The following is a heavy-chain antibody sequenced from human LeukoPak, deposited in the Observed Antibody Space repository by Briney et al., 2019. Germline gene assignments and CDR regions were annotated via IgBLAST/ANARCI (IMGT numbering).Heavy chain of an antibody. Sequence: SVKVSCKASGGTFSSYAISWVRQAPGQGLEWMGRIIPILGIANYAQKFQGRVTITADKSTSTAYMELSSLRSEYTAVYYCARGPGLLWFGDEGYWGQGTLVTVSS. V-gene: IGHV1-69*04. D-gene: IGHD3-10*01. CDR1: GGTFSSYA. CDR3: ARGPGLLWFGDEGY. J-gene: IGHJ4*02. CDR2: IIPILGIA.